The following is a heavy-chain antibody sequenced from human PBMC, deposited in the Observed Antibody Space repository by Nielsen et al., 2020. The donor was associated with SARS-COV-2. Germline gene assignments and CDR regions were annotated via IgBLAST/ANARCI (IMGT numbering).Heavy chain of an antibody. Sequence: GGSLRLSCAASGFTFSSDAMGWVRQAPGKGLEWVSSIRDAAGNTYYADSVKGRFTISRDNSKKTLHLQMSSLRAEDTATYFCARPVKYDDYKNPYWHFDLWGRGTLVTVSS. D-gene: IGHD3-16*01. CDR3: ARPVKYDDYKNPYWHFDL. CDR2: IRDAAGNT. CDR1: GFTFSSDA. J-gene: IGHJ2*01. V-gene: IGHV3-23*01.